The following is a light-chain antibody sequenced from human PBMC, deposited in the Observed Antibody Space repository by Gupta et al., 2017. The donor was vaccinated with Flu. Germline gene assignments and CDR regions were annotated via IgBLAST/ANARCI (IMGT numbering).Light chain of an antibody. Sequence: SVAICWRGSQSRSIYVKWYQQNAGKARQLLFVGSSTLQSGVPSRCRGGGAGKEFTLTISSVQDEYVANYYCQRSYSTPGYTFGEGTKVEF. CDR1: QSRSIY. CDR3: QRSYSTPGYT. J-gene: IGKJ2*01. CDR2: GSS. V-gene: IGKV1-39*01.